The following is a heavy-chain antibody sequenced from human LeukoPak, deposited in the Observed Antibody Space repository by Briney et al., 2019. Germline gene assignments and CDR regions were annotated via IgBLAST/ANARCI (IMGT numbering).Heavy chain of an antibody. CDR2: MNPNSGNT. CDR3: ARADSSIAAAGTGNWFDP. D-gene: IGHD6-13*01. J-gene: IGHJ5*02. Sequence: GASVKVSCKASGYTFTSYDINWVRQATGQGLEWMGWMNPNSGNTGYAQKFQGRVTITRNTSISTAYMELSSLRSEDTAVYYCARADSSIAAAGTGNWFDPWGQGTLVTVSS. V-gene: IGHV1-8*03. CDR1: GYTFTSYD.